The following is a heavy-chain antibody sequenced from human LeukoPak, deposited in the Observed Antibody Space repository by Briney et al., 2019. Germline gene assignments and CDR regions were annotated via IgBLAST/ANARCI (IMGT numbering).Heavy chain of an antibody. J-gene: IGHJ4*02. D-gene: IGHD2-8*01. CDR2: IYYSGST. CDR3: ARALYFRYYFDY. Sequence: PSETLSLTCTVSGGSISSYYWSWIRQPPGKGLEWIGYIYYSGSTNYSPSLKSRVTISVDTSKNQFSLKLSSVTAADTAVYYCARALYFRYYFDYWGQGTLVTVSS. V-gene: IGHV4-59*01. CDR1: GGSISSYY.